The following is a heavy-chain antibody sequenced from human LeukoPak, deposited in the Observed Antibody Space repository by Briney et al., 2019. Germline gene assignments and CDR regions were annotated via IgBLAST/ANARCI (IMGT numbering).Heavy chain of an antibody. CDR2: IWVDVSQN. V-gene: IGHV3-33*01. CDR3: ARYYGTISSYDY. J-gene: IGHJ4*02. D-gene: IGHD3-3*01. CDR1: GFTFSSYG. Sequence: PGGSLRLSCAASGFTFSSYGMHWVRQPPGKGLEWVAVIWVDVSQNYYADSVKGRFTISRDNSKNTLYLQMDSLRADDTAVYYCARYYGTISSYDYWGQGTLVTVSS.